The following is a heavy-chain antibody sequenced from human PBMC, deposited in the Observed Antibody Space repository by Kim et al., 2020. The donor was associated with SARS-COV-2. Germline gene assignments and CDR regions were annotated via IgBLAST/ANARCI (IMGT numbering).Heavy chain of an antibody. V-gene: IGHV3-30*04. J-gene: IGHJ3*02. D-gene: IGHD3-22*01. CDR3: ATTMRYYYDSSGYFDAFDI. CDR2: ISYDGSNK. Sequence: GGSLRLSCAASGFTFSSYAMHWVRQAPGKGLEWVAVISYDGSNKYYADSVKGRFTISRDNSKNTLYLQMNSLRAEDTAVYYCATTMRYYYDSSGYFDAFDIWGQGTMVTVSS. CDR1: GFTFSSYA.